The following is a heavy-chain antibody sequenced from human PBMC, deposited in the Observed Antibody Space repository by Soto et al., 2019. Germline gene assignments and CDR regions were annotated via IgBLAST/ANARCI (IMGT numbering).Heavy chain of an antibody. J-gene: IGHJ4*02. V-gene: IGHV4-31*03. D-gene: IGHD3-22*01. CDR2: IYYSGST. CDR3: ASSYYYDSSGYYPIDY. Sequence: SETLSLTCTVSGGSISSGGYYWSWIRQHPGKGLEWIGYIYYSGSTYYNPSLKSRVTISVDTSKNQFSLKLSSVTAADTAVYYCASSYYYDSSGYYPIDYWGQGTLVTVS. CDR1: GGSISSGGYY.